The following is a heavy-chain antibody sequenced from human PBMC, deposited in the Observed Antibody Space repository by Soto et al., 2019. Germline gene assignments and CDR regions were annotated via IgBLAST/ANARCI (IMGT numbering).Heavy chain of an antibody. CDR2: IKSKTDGGTT. CDR3: TTEAIAAAGTLNWFDP. CDR1: GFTFSNAW. V-gene: IGHV3-15*01. D-gene: IGHD6-13*01. J-gene: IGHJ5*02. Sequence: EVQLVESGGGLVKPGGSLRLSCAASGFTFSNAWMSWVRQAPGKGLEWVGRIKSKTDGGTTDYAAPVKGRFTISRDDSKNTLYLQMNSLKTEDTAVYYCTTEAIAAAGTLNWFDPWGQGTLVTVSS.